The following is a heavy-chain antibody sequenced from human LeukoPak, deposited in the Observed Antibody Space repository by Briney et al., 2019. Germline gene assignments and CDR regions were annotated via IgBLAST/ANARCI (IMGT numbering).Heavy chain of an antibody. D-gene: IGHD2-2*01. CDR2: IRYNGSDK. CDR1: GFTFSSYE. Sequence: GGSLRLSCAASGFTFSSYEMNWVRQAPGKGLEWVSFIRYNGSDKFYADSVKGRFTISRDNAKNSLYLQMNSLRAEDTAVYYCARDGCSSTSCYDGYNWFDPWGQGTLVTVSS. J-gene: IGHJ5*02. V-gene: IGHV3-30*02. CDR3: ARDGCSSTSCYDGYNWFDP.